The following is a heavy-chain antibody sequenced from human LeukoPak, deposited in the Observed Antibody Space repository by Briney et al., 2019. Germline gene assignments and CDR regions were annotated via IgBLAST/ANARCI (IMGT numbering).Heavy chain of an antibody. Sequence: ASVKVSCKASGYSFTNYYMHWVRQAPGQGLEWMGIINPSGGSSSYAQTFRGRVTMTRDTSTGTVYMELNNLRFEDTAVYYCARSSTGTDAFFDYWGQGTLVTVSP. J-gene: IGHJ4*02. V-gene: IGHV1-46*01. D-gene: IGHD1-1*01. CDR1: GYSFTNYY. CDR2: INPSGGSS. CDR3: ARSSTGTDAFFDY.